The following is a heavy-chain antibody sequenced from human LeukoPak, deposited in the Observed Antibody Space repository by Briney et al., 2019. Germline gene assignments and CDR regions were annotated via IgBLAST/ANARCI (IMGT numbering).Heavy chain of an antibody. CDR3: AREGSTSCTGWFDP. CDR1: GFTFSSYN. Sequence: PGGSLRLSCAASGFTFSSYNVNWVRQAPGKGPELVSYISSSSSTKYYADSVKGRFTISRDNAKNSLYLQMNSLRAEDTAVYYCAREGSTSCTGWFDPWGQGTLVTVSS. D-gene: IGHD1-26*01. V-gene: IGHV3-48*04. J-gene: IGHJ5*02. CDR2: ISSSSSTK.